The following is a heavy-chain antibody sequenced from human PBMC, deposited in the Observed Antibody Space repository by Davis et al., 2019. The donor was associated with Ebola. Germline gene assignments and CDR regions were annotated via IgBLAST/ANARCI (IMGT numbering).Heavy chain of an antibody. Sequence: SVKVSCKTSGGSFSSHPISWVRQAPRQGLEWMGGIIPIFDTPHYAQKFKGRITITADASTSTAYMELSSLRSEDTATYFCARDFDGGNYYFDYWGPGTPVTVS. V-gene: IGHV1-69*13. CDR2: IIPIFDTP. J-gene: IGHJ4*02. CDR1: GGSFSSHP. CDR3: ARDFDGGNYYFDY. D-gene: IGHD3-9*01.